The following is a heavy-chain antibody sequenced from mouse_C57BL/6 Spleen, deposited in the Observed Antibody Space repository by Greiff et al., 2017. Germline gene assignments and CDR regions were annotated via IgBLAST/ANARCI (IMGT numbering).Heavy chain of an antibody. CDR3: ARGDGFAY. V-gene: IGHV5-4*03. D-gene: IGHD3-3*01. J-gene: IGHJ3*01. Sequence: EVKLMESGGGLVKPGGSLKLSCAASGFTFSSYAMSWVRQTPEKRLEWVATISDGGSYTYYPDNVKGRFTISRDNAKNNLYLQMSHLKSEDTAMYYCARGDGFAYWGQGTLVTVSA. CDR2: ISDGGSYT. CDR1: GFTFSSYA.